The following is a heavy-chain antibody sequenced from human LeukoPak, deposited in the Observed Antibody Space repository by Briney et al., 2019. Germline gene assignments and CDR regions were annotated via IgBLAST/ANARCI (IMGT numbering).Heavy chain of an antibody. Sequence: GRSLRLSCAASGSTFSSYAMHWVRQAPGKGLEWVAVISYDGSNKYYADSVKGRFTISRDNSKNTLYLQMNSLRAEDTAVYYCARVDNYYYYYYMDVWGKGTTVTVS. J-gene: IGHJ6*03. D-gene: IGHD3/OR15-3a*01. CDR2: ISYDGSNK. V-gene: IGHV3-30*01. CDR3: ARVDNYYYYYYMDV. CDR1: GSTFSSYA.